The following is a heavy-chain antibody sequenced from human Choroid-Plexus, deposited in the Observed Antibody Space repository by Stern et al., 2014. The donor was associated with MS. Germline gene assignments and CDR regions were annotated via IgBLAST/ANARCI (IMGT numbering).Heavy chain of an antibody. CDR2: VSYDGSNK. CDR3: AKDRPSWTSFFAP. CDR1: GFTFAGCA. J-gene: IGHJ5*02. Sequence: VQLVESGGGVVQPGRPLRLSCVASGFTFAGCAMHWVRQAPGKGLEWVAGVSYDGSNKYYADSVKGRFTISRDNSQNTLYMQMGSLRPEDTAVYYCAKDRPSWTSFFAPWGKGSLVPVSS. D-gene: IGHD6-6*01. V-gene: IGHV3-30*18.